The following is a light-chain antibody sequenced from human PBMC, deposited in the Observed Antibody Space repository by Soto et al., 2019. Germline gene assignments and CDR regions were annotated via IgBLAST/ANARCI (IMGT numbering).Light chain of an antibody. CDR2: DVS. J-gene: IGLJ1*01. CDR3: RSYTSSSTHV. V-gene: IGLV2-14*03. Sequence: QSALTQPASVSGSPGQSITIPCTGSSSDVGGYNFVSWYQQHPGKVPKLMIYDVSRQPSGVSDRFSGSKSGNTASLTISGLQAEDEGDYSCRSYTSSSTHVFGSGTKLTVL. CDR1: SSDVGGYNF.